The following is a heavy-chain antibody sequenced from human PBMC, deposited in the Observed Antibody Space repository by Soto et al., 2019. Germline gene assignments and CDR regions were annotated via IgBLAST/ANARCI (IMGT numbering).Heavy chain of an antibody. D-gene: IGHD3-22*01. CDR2: IGSSGGGT. CDR1: GFSFSTYA. Sequence: GGSRRLSCAASGFSFSTYAMGWVRQAPGKGLEWVSAIGSSGGGTYYVDSVKGRFTISRDNSRNTLYLQLNDLRAEDTAVYYCAKDSAPNDSCTYYSILLDFWGKGTLVTVSS. J-gene: IGHJ4*02. CDR3: AKDSAPNDSCTYYSILLDF. V-gene: IGHV3-23*01.